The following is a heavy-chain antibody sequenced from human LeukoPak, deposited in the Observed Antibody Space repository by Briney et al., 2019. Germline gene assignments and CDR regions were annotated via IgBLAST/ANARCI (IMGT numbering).Heavy chain of an antibody. Sequence: GGSLRLSCAASGFTFSSYSMNWVRQAPGKGLEWVSSISSSSSYIYYADSVKGRFTISRDNSKNTLYLQMNSLRAEDTAVYYCARAGGCSGGSCYSPFDFWGQGTLVTVSS. CDR3: ARAGGCSGGSCYSPFDF. CDR1: GFTFSSYS. D-gene: IGHD2-15*01. V-gene: IGHV3-21*01. J-gene: IGHJ4*02. CDR2: ISSSSSYI.